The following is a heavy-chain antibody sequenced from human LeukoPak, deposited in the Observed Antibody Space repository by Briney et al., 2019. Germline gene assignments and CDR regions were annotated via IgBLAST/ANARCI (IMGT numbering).Heavy chain of an antibody. CDR1: GFTFSSFT. J-gene: IGHJ3*02. CDR2: IKQDGSEK. CDR3: ARVGLDYGDYADAFDI. Sequence: GGSLRLSCAASGFTFSSFTMNWVRQAPGKGLEWVANIKQDGSEKYYVDSVKGRFTISRDNAKNSLYLQMNSLRAEDTAVYYCARVGLDYGDYADAFDIWGQGTMVTVSS. V-gene: IGHV3-7*01. D-gene: IGHD4-17*01.